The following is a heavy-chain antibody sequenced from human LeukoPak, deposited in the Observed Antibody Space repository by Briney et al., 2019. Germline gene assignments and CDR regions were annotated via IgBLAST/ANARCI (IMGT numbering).Heavy chain of an antibody. CDR2: MYYSGST. Sequence: SETLSLTCTVSGGSISNYYWSWIRQPPGKGLEWIGYMYYSGSTSYNPFLKSRVTISVDTSRNQFSLTLRSVTAADKAVYYCARGLGRYFDYWGQGTLVTVSS. V-gene: IGHV4-59*08. J-gene: IGHJ4*02. CDR1: GGSISNYY. CDR3: ARGLGRYFDY. D-gene: IGHD3-16*02.